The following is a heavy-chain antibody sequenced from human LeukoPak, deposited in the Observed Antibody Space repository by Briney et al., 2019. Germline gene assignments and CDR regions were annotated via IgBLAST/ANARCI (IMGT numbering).Heavy chain of an antibody. CDR3: AKGYYYGSGSYFCDY. J-gene: IGHJ4*02. V-gene: IGHV3-23*01. Sequence: GGSLRPSCAASGFTFSSYAMSWVRQAPGKGLEWVSAISGSGGSTYYADSVKGRFTISRDSSKNTLYLQMNSLRAEDTAVYYCAKGYYYGSGSYFCDYWGQGTLVTVSS. CDR1: GFTFSSYA. CDR2: ISGSGGST. D-gene: IGHD3-10*01.